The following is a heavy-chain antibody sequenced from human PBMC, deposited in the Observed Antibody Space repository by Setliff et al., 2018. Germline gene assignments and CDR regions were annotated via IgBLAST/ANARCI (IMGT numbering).Heavy chain of an antibody. CDR3: ASNPFNSGPPYYFDY. CDR1: GGSFSGYY. CDR2: INHRGTT. V-gene: IGHV4-34*01. Sequence: SSETLSLTCAVYGGSFSGYYWNWIRQAPGKGLEWIGEINHRGTTSYTPSLKGRVTISVDTSKNQFSLKLDSVIVADTAVYYCASNPFNSGPPYYFDYWGQGTLVTVSS. D-gene: IGHD6-19*01. J-gene: IGHJ4*02.